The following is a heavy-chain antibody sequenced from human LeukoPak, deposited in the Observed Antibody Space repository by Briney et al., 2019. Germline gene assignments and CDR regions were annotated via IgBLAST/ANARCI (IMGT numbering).Heavy chain of an antibody. D-gene: IGHD6-19*01. J-gene: IGHJ5*02. Sequence: SETLSLTCTVSGGSISSSSYYWGWIRQPPGKGLEWIGSIYHSGSTYYNPSLKSRVTISVDTSKNQFSLKLSSVTAADTAVYYCARKAVAGTRWFDPWGQGTLVTVSS. V-gene: IGHV4-39*07. CDR3: ARKAVAGTRWFDP. CDR1: GGSISSSSYY. CDR2: IYHSGST.